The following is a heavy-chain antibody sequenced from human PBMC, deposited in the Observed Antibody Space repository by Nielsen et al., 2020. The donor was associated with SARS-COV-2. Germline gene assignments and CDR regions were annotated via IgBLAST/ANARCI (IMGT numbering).Heavy chain of an antibody. CDR3: AREDSSSCHDP. D-gene: IGHD2-2*01. J-gene: IGHJ5*02. Sequence: GSLRLSCTVSGGSISGSTFYWGWVRQPPGKGLEWIAAIYYTGSTYYTPSLKSRVTISVDTSKNQYSLKLSSATAADTAVYYCAREDSSSCHDPWGQGTLVTVSS. CDR2: IYYTGST. CDR1: GGSISGSTFY. V-gene: IGHV4-39*02.